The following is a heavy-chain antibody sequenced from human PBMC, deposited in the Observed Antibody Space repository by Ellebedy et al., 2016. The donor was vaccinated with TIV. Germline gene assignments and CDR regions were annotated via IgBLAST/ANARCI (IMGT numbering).Heavy chain of an antibody. CDR3: ASYGALPPGFDY. V-gene: IGHV4-34*01. CDR2: INHSGST. J-gene: IGHJ4*02. Sequence: MPSETLSLTCAVYGGSFRGYYWSWIRQPPGKGLEWIGEINHSGSTNYNPSLKSRVTIAVDTSKNQFSLKLSSVTAADTAVYYCASYGALPPGFDYWGQGTLVTVSS. D-gene: IGHD4-17*01. CDR1: GGSFRGYY.